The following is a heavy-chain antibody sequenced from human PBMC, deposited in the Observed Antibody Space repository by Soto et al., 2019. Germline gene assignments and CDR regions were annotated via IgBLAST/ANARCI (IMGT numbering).Heavy chain of an antibody. Sequence: QVQLQESGPGLVKPSQTLSLTCTVSGGSISSGGYYWSWIRQHPGKGLEWIGYIYYSGSTYYNPSLTSRVTISVDTSKNQFSLKLSSVTAADTAVYYCARVRVGELLYYFDYWGQGTLVTVSS. D-gene: IGHD3-10*01. CDR3: ARVRVGELLYYFDY. J-gene: IGHJ4*02. CDR2: IYYSGST. CDR1: GGSISSGGYY. V-gene: IGHV4-31*03.